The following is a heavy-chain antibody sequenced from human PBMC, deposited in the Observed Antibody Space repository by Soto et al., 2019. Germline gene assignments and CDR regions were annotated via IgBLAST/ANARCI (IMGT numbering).Heavy chain of an antibody. CDR2: ISAYNGNT. CDR3: ARDSPSASLGGYYYGMDV. V-gene: IGHV1-18*01. Sequence: QVQLVQSGAEVKKPGASVKVSCKASGYTFTSYGISWVRQAPGQGLEWMGWISAYNGNTNYAQKLQGRVTMTTDTXKXTXXMELRSLRYDDTAVYYCARDSPSASLGGYYYGMDVWGQGTTVTVSS. CDR1: GYTFTSYG. J-gene: IGHJ6*02. D-gene: IGHD2-15*01.